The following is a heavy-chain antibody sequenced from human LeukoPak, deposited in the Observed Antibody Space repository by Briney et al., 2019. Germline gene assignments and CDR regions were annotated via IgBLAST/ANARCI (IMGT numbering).Heavy chain of an antibody. Sequence: GGSLRLSCAASGFTFSSYGMSWVRQAPGKGLEWVSAISGSGGSTYYADSVKGRFTISRDNSKNTLYQQMNSLRAQDTAVYYCAKKGPYYYDAASYYMDVWGKGTTVTISS. CDR3: AKKGPYYYDAASYYMDV. J-gene: IGHJ6*03. V-gene: IGHV3-23*01. D-gene: IGHD3-22*01. CDR1: GFTFSSYG. CDR2: ISGSGGST.